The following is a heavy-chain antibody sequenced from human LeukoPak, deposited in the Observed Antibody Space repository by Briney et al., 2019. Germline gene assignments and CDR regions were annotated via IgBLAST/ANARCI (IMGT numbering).Heavy chain of an antibody. D-gene: IGHD5-18*01. V-gene: IGHV7-4-1*02. CDR1: GYTFSSYA. CDR3: ARDIGALRIQVPPDAFDI. CDR2: INTNTGNP. J-gene: IGHJ3*02. Sequence: ASVKVSCKASGYTFSSYAMNWVRQAPGQGLEWMGWINTNTGNPTYAQGFTGRFVFSLDTSVSTAYLQISSLKAVDTAVYYCARDIGALRIQVPPDAFDIWGQGTMVTVSS.